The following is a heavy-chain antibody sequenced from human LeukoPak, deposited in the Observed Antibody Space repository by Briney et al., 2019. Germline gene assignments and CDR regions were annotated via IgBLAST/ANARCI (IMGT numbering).Heavy chain of an antibody. CDR1: GNTISDSY. V-gene: IGHV1-46*01. CDR3: ARGGNYSYNWLDT. D-gene: IGHD1-26*01. J-gene: IGHJ5*02. CDR2: INPSGLST. Sequence: ASVTVSCTASGNTISDSYMHWVRQAPGQGLEWMGIINPSGLSTSYAQKFQGRVTMTRDTSTSIAYMELSSLRSEDTAVYYCARGGNYSYNWLDTWGQGTLVTVSS.